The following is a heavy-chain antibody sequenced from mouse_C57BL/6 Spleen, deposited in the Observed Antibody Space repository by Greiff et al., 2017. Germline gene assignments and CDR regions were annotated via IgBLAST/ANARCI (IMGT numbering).Heavy chain of an antibody. CDR2: IDPSDSYT. J-gene: IGHJ4*01. Sequence: VQLQQPGAELVRPGTSVKLSCKASGYTFTSYWMHWVKQRPGQGLEWIGVIDPSDSYTNYNQKFKGKATLTVDTSSSTAYMQLSSLTSEDSAVYYCARRGNAYAMDYWGQGTSVTVSS. D-gene: IGHD2-1*01. CDR1: GYTFTSYW. V-gene: IGHV1-59*01. CDR3: ARRGNAYAMDY.